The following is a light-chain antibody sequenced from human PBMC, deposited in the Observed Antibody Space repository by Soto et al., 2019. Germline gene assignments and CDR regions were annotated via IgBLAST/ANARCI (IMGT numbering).Light chain of an antibody. V-gene: IGLV2-8*01. CDR1: SSDVGGYNY. J-gene: IGLJ3*02. CDR2: EVT. Sequence: QSVLTQPPSASGSPGQSVAISCTGTSSDVGGYNYVSWYQQHPGKVPKLIIYEVTKRPSGVPDRFSGSKSGNTASLIVSGLQADDEADYYCSSHAGINNVVFGGGTQLTVL. CDR3: SSHAGINNVV.